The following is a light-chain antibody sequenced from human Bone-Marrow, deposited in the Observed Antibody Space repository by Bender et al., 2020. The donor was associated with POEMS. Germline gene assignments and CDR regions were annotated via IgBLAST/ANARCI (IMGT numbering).Light chain of an antibody. V-gene: IGLV1-36*01. CDR2: YDD. CDR1: TSSGGDSA. Sequence: QSVLTQPPSVSGAPRQRVSISCSGSTSSGGDSAVSWYQHVPGQPPRLLVYYDDLLSSGVSDRFYGSKSGNTASLTVSGLQAEDEADYYCCSYSGSTHYVFGSGTKVTVL. CDR3: CSYSGSTHYV. J-gene: IGLJ1*01.